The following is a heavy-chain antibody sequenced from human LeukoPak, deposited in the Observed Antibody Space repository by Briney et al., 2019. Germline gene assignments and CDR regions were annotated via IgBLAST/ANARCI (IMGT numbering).Heavy chain of an antibody. Sequence: GGSLRLSCAASGFTLSHYWMSWVRQAPGKGLEWVANIKQDGSEKYYVDSVKGRFTISRDNAKNSLYLQMNSLRAEDTALYYCATLRGYSYGTAEDFDYWGQGTLVTVSS. D-gene: IGHD5-18*01. J-gene: IGHJ4*02. CDR2: IKQDGSEK. V-gene: IGHV3-7*01. CDR1: GFTLSHYW. CDR3: ATLRGYSYGTAEDFDY.